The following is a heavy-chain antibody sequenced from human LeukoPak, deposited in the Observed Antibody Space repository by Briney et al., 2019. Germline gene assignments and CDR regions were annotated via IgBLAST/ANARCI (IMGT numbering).Heavy chain of an antibody. D-gene: IGHD2-21*01. V-gene: IGHV3-21*01. Sequence: ARSMTLSRLPSGFTFSSYSTKWVRHAPGNGREWDSSIRSSSSSIYYADSAKGRCTISRDNAKNSLYLQRNSLRAEDTAVYYCARGAGGARSRYRYFYLWGRGTLVTVSS. J-gene: IGHJ2*01. CDR3: ARGAGGARSRYRYFYL. CDR1: GFTFSSYS. CDR2: IRSSSSSI.